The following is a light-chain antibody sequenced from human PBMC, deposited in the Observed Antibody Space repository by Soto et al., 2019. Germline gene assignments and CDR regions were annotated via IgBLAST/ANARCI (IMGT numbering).Light chain of an antibody. V-gene: IGLV1-44*01. CDR2: SNS. Sequence: QSVLTQPPSASGTPGQRVTISCSGSSCNIGSKSVNWYQQLPGTAPKLLIHSNSQRPSGVPDRFSGSKSGTSASLAISGLQSEDEADYYCAAWDDSLSGPVFGGGTKLTVL. J-gene: IGLJ3*02. CDR3: AAWDDSLSGPV. CDR1: SCNIGSKS.